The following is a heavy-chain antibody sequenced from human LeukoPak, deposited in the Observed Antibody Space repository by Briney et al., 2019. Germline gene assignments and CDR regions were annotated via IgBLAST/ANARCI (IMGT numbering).Heavy chain of an antibody. CDR3: LVWFLSGYYPP. V-gene: IGHV1-46*01. CDR1: GYTFSSYA. CDR2: INPSGGST. D-gene: IGHD3-22*01. Sequence: LEASVKVSCKASGYTFSSYAMNWVRQAPGQGLEWMGIINPSGGSTSYAQKFQGRVTMTRDTSTSTVYMELSSLRSEDTAVYYCLVWFLSGYYPPWGQGTLVTVSS. J-gene: IGHJ5*02.